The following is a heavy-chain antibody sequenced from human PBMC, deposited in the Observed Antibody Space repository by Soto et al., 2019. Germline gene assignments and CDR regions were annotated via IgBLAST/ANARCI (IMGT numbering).Heavy chain of an antibody. Sequence: GGFLRLSCAASGFMFSAYAMLWVRQAPGKGLEWVAAISYDGTNKYYADSIKGRFTISRDNSANTLFLQVNSLRREDTAMYYCARDPSPYTSGWYGIDFWGHGTLVTVS. CDR3: ARDPSPYTSGWYGIDF. D-gene: IGHD6-19*01. V-gene: IGHV3-30*04. CDR2: ISYDGTNK. CDR1: GFMFSAYA. J-gene: IGHJ4*01.